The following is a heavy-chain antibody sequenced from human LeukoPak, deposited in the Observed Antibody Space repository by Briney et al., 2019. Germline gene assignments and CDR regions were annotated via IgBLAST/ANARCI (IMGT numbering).Heavy chain of an antibody. Sequence: GGSLRLSCAASGFTFSSYWMSWVRQAPGKGLEWVANIKQDGSEKYYVDSVKGRSTISRDNAKNSLYLQMNSLRAEDTAVYYCARDRYGGNSVAYYYYYYGMDVWGQGTTVTVSS. CDR3: ARDRYGGNSVAYYYYYYGMDV. V-gene: IGHV3-7*01. CDR1: GFTFSSYW. D-gene: IGHD4-23*01. CDR2: IKQDGSEK. J-gene: IGHJ6*02.